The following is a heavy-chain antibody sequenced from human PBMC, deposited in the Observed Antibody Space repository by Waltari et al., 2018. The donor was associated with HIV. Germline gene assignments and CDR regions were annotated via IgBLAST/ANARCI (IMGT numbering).Heavy chain of an antibody. Sequence: QVQLVESGGGVVQPGRSLRLACAASGFIFSNFGMHWVRQAPGKGLAWVAVIWYDGRNKYYADSVKGRFTISRDNSKNTFYLQMNSLRAEDTAIYYCAKDFYDSSGFLGHWGQGTLVTVSS. V-gene: IGHV3-33*06. CDR2: IWYDGRNK. CDR1: GFIFSNFG. D-gene: IGHD3-22*01. CDR3: AKDFYDSSGFLGH. J-gene: IGHJ4*02.